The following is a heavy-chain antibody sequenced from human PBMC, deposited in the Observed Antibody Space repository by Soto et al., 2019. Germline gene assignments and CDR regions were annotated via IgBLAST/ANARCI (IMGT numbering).Heavy chain of an antibody. V-gene: IGHV1-69*13. CDR3: ARVRGYSGDDHYYYFYMDV. CDR2: SIPIFGTA. Sequence: SVKVSGKASGGTFNNYPITWVRQAPGQGREGMGGSIPIFGTANYAQKFQGRVTISVDESTSTAYMELSSLRSEDTAVYSCARVRGYSGDDHYYYFYMDVWVQGTPVTVSS. CDR1: GGTFNNYP. D-gene: IGHD5-12*01. J-gene: IGHJ6*02.